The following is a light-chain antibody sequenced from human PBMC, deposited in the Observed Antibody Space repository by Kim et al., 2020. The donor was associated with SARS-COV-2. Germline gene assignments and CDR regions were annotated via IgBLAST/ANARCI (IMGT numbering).Light chain of an antibody. J-gene: IGKJ4*01. CDR3: QQANSFPLT. CDR2: AAS. V-gene: IGKV1D-12*01. Sequence: DIQMTQSPSSVSASVGDRVTITCRASQGINNWLAWYQQKPGKAPNLLIYAASNLQSGVPSRFSGSGSGTDFTLTISSLQPEDSATYYCQQANSFPLTFGGGTTVDIK. CDR1: QGINNW.